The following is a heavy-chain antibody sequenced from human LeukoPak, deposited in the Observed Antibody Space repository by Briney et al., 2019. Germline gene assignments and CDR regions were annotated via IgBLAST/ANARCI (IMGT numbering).Heavy chain of an antibody. CDR3: ARESYCSGGSCSSLDY. Sequence: GGSLRLSCAASGFMFGNYWMHWVRQAPGKGLVWISRINRDGSSIGYADSVKGRFTISRDNSKNTLYLQMNSLRAEDTAVYYCARESYCSGGSCSSLDYWGQGTLVTVSS. CDR1: GFMFGNYW. CDR2: INRDGSSI. J-gene: IGHJ4*02. V-gene: IGHV3-74*01. D-gene: IGHD2-15*01.